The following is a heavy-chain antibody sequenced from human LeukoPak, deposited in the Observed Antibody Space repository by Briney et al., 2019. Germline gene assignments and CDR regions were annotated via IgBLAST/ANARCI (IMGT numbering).Heavy chain of an antibody. CDR2: VNHRGIT. CDR3: VRDPSEAADFFFDS. V-gene: IGHV4-38-2*02. CDR1: HYFISDGAF. Sequence: SETLPLTCTVSHYFISDGAFWGWIRQPPGKGLEWVANVNHRGITFYNPSLESRVAISVDTSKNQFFLRVTSVTAADTAIYYCVRDPSEAADFFFDSWGQGTLVTVSS. D-gene: IGHD2-21*02. J-gene: IGHJ4*02.